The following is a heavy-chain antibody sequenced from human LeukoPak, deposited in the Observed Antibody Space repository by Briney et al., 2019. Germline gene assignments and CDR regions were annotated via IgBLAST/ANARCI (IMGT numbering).Heavy chain of an antibody. Sequence: ASVKVSCKASGYTFTSYGISWVRQAPGQGLEWMGWISAYNGNTNYAQKLQGRVTMTTDTSTSTAYMELRSLRSDDTAVYYCARDGEDIVVVPAAARAFDIWGQGTMVTVSS. CDR2: ISAYNGNT. D-gene: IGHD2-2*01. CDR3: ARDGEDIVVVPAAARAFDI. V-gene: IGHV1-18*01. CDR1: GYTFTSYG. J-gene: IGHJ3*02.